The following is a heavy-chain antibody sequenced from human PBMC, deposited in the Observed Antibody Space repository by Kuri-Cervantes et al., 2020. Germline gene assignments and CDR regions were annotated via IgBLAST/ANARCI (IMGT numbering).Heavy chain of an antibody. CDR3: AKDLGLGVFDY. J-gene: IGHJ4*02. D-gene: IGHD3-16*01. CDR1: GFTFSSYA. CDR2: ISGSGGST. Sequence: GESLKISCAASGFTFSSYAMSWVRQAPGKGLEWVSAISGSGGSTYYADSVKGRFTISRDNSKNTLYLQMNSLRAEDTAIYYCAKDLGLGVFDYWGQGTLVTVSS. V-gene: IGHV3-23*01.